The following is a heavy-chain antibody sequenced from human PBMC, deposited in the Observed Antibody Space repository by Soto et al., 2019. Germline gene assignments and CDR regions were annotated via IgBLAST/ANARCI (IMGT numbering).Heavy chain of an antibody. J-gene: IGHJ5*02. D-gene: IGHD1-26*01. CDR2: IVVGSGNT. CDR3: AARWDEGLDP. V-gene: IGHV1-58*01. CDR1: VFTITSSS. Sequence: VAAAKLSCKSSVFTITSSSVQCVRQARGQRLEWIGWIVVGSGNTNYAQKFQERVTITRDMSTSTAYMELSSLRSEDTAVYYCAARWDEGLDPWGQGTLVTFSS.